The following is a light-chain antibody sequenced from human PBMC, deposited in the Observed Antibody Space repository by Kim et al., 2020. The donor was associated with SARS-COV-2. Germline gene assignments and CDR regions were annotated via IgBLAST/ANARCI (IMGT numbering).Light chain of an antibody. CDR2: DAS. V-gene: IGKV3-11*01. CDR1: QGISSY. Sequence: PRERATLSCRASQGISSYLAWYQQKTGQAPRLLIYDASNRATGIPARFSGSGSGTVFTLTISSLEPEDFAVYYCQQRSNWPPWTFGQGTKVDIK. J-gene: IGKJ1*01. CDR3: QQRSNWPPWT.